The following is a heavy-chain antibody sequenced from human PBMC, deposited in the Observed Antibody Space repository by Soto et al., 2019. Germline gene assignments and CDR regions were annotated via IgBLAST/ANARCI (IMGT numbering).Heavy chain of an antibody. Sequence: PGGSLRLSCAASGFTFSSYWMHWVRQAPGKGLVWVSRINSDGSSTSYADSVKGRFTISRDNAKNTLYLQMNSLRAEDTAVYYCARDLVRGVDGNWFDPWGQGTLVTVSS. CDR2: INSDGSST. CDR1: GFTFSSYW. V-gene: IGHV3-74*01. J-gene: IGHJ5*02. D-gene: IGHD3-10*01. CDR3: ARDLVRGVDGNWFDP.